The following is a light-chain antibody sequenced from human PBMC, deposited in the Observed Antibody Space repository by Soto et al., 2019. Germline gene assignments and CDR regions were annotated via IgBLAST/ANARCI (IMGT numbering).Light chain of an antibody. V-gene: IGLV2-8*01. CDR1: SGDVGHYNY. Sequence: QSALTQPPSASGSLGQSVTISCTGTSGDVGHYNYVSWYQQQPGKAPKLIIYEVAKRPSGVPDRFSGSKSGNTASLTVSGLQAEDEADYYCSSYVDTFSVIFGGGTQLTVL. CDR2: EVA. CDR3: SSYVDTFSVI. J-gene: IGLJ7*01.